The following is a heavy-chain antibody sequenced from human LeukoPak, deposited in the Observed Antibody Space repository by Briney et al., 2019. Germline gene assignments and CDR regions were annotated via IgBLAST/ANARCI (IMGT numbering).Heavy chain of an antibody. CDR1: GGSISSGGYY. CDR2: IYYSGST. D-gene: IGHD2-15*01. Sequence: SQTLSLTCTVSGGSISSGGYYWSWIRQHPGKGPEWIGYIYYSGSTYYNPSLKSRVTISVDTSKNQFSLKLSSVTAADTAVYYCARAPLLDCSGGSCPFDYWGQGTLVTVSS. CDR3: ARAPLLDCSGGSCPFDY. V-gene: IGHV4-31*03. J-gene: IGHJ4*02.